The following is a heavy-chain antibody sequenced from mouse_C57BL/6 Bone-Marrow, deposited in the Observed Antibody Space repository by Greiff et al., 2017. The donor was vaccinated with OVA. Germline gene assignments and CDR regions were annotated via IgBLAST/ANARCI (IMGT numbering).Heavy chain of an antibody. CDR3: THARQLRLPWFAY. Sequence: EVKLMESGAELVRPGASVKLSCTASGFNIKDDYMHWVKQRPEQGLEWIGWIDPDNGDTEYASKFQGKATITADTSSNTAYLQLSSLTSEDTAVYYGTHARQLRLPWFAYWGQGTLVTVSA. J-gene: IGHJ3*01. V-gene: IGHV14-4*01. CDR1: GFNIKDDY. CDR2: IDPDNGDT. D-gene: IGHD3-2*02.